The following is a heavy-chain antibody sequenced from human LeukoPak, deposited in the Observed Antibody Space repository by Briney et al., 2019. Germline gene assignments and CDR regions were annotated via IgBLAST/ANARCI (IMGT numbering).Heavy chain of an antibody. CDR2: INHSGST. J-gene: IGHJ4*02. Sequence: PSETLSLTCAVYGGSFSGYYWSWIRQPPGKGLEWIGEINHSGSTNYNPSLKSRVTISVDTSKNQFSPKLSSVTAADTAVYYCARGGYYYDSSGLNYYFDYWGQGTLVTVSS. CDR1: GGSFSGYY. D-gene: IGHD3-22*01. V-gene: IGHV4-34*01. CDR3: ARGGYYYDSSGLNYYFDY.